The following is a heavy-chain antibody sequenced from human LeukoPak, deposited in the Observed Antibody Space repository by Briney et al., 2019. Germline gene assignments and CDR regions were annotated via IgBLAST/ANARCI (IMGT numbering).Heavy chain of an antibody. V-gene: IGHV3-74*01. Sequence: GGSLRLSCAYPGVTFCSYWMRCVCEAPGKGLWWVSRINSDGGSTNYADSVKGRFTISRDNAKNTLYLQMNSLRAKDTAVYYCAREAREFYYYYYYGMDVWGQGTTVTVSS. CDR1: GVTFCSYW. CDR3: AREAREFYYYYYYGMDV. J-gene: IGHJ6*02. CDR2: INSDGGST. D-gene: IGHD3-10*01.